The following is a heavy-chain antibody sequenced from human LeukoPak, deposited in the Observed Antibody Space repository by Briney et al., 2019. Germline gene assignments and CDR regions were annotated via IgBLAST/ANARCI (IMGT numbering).Heavy chain of an antibody. CDR1: GYTYTTYG. J-gene: IGHJ4*02. D-gene: IGHD4-17*01. V-gene: IGHV1-18*01. Sequence: WASVKVSCKASGYTYTTYGISWVRQAPGQGLEWMGWISGNGDNTKYVQEFQGRVTMTTDTSTSTAYMDLRSLRSDDTAIYYCARVHGYYIGLYYFDYWGQGTLVTVS. CDR2: ISGNGDNT. CDR3: ARVHGYYIGLYYFDY.